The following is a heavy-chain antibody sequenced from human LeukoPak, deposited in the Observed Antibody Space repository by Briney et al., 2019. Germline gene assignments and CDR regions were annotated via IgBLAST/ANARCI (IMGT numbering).Heavy chain of an antibody. V-gene: IGHV4-34*12. CDR2: IFYSGST. J-gene: IGHJ4*02. Sequence: SETLSLTCAVYGGSFSGYYWGWIRQPPGKGLEWIGNIFYSGSTYYSPSLKSRVTISLDTSRNQFSLKLSSVTAADTAVYYCASVTVTTDYWGQGTLVTVSS. CDR1: GGSFSGYY. CDR3: ASVTVTTDY. D-gene: IGHD4-11*01.